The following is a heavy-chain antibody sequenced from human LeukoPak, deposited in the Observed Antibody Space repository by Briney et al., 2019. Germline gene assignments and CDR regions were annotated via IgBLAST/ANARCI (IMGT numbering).Heavy chain of an antibody. Sequence: ETLSLTCAVYGGSFSGYYWSWVRQAPGKGLEWVSSISSSSSYIYYADSVKGRFTISRDNAKNSLYLQMNSLRAEDTAVYYCASSLLGYCSSTSCYTSRFDPWGQGTLVTVSS. CDR2: ISSSSSYI. CDR3: ASSLLGYCSSTSCYTSRFDP. CDR1: GGSFSGYY. V-gene: IGHV3-21*01. J-gene: IGHJ5*02. D-gene: IGHD2-2*02.